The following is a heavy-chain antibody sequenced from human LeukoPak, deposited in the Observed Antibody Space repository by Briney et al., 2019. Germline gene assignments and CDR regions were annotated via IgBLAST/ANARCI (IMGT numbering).Heavy chain of an antibody. D-gene: IGHD3-22*01. CDR1: EFTFSTYA. CDR3: AKGYYDNSGY. CDR2: ISGSGATT. Sequence: GGSLRLSCAASEFTFSTYAMSWVRQAPGKGLEWVSAISGSGATTYYADSVKGRATISRDNSKNTLYLQMNSLRVEDTAVYYCAKGYYDNSGYWGQGTLVTVSS. V-gene: IGHV3-23*01. J-gene: IGHJ4*02.